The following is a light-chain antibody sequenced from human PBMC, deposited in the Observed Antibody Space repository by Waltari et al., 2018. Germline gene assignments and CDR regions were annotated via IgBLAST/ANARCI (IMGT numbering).Light chain of an antibody. J-gene: IGKJ3*01. V-gene: IGKV3-20*01. CDR3: QQYGNSPFT. CDR1: QSVSSSY. Sequence: ELVLTQSPGTLSLSPGEGATLSCRASQSVSSSYLAWYQQKPGQAPRLLIYGASSRATGIPDRFSGSGSGTDFTLTISRLEPEDFAVYYCQQYGNSPFTFGPGTKVDIK. CDR2: GAS.